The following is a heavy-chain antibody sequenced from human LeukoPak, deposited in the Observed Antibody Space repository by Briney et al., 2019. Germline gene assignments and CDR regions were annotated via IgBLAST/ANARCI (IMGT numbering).Heavy chain of an antibody. D-gene: IGHD1-7*01. CDR2: ISWNSGTI. V-gene: IGHV3-9*01. CDR1: GFTFDDYA. CDR3: AKDVTGTGAFDI. Sequence: PGRSLRLSCAASGFTFDDYAMHGVRQAPGKGLEWVSGISWNSGTIGYADSVKGRFTISRDNAKNSLYLQMHSLRAEDTAFYFCAKDVTGTGAFDIWGQGTMVTVSS. J-gene: IGHJ3*02.